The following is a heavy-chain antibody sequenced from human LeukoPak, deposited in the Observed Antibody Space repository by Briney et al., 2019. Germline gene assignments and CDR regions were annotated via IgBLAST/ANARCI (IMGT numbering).Heavy chain of an antibody. Sequence: GGSLRLSCAASGFTFSSYAMSWVRQAPGKGLEWVSAISGSGGSTYYADSEKGRFTISRDNSKNTLYLQMNSLRAEDTAVYYCAKVFYSSGWYGAKYDYWGQGTLVTVSS. CDR2: ISGSGGST. D-gene: IGHD6-19*01. V-gene: IGHV3-23*01. J-gene: IGHJ4*02. CDR1: GFTFSSYA. CDR3: AKVFYSSGWYGAKYDY.